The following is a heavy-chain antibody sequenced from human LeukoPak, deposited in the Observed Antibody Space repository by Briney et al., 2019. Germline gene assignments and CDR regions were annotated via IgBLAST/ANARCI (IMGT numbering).Heavy chain of an antibody. CDR2: ISSSSSTI. Sequence: PGGSLRLSCAASGFTFSSYSMNWVRQAPGKGLEWVSYISSSSSTIYYADSVKGRFTISRDNAKNSLYLQMNSLRAEDTAVYYCARGRYSYGPGPFDYWGQGTLVTVSS. V-gene: IGHV3-48*04. CDR1: GFTFSSYS. CDR3: ARGRYSYGPGPFDY. D-gene: IGHD5-18*01. J-gene: IGHJ4*02.